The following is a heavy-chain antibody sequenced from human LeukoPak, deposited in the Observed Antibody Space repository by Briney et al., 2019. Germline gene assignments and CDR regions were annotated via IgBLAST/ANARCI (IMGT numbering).Heavy chain of an antibody. J-gene: IGHJ4*02. CDR3: ARGSGYCSSTSCSIFDY. CDR1: GFTFSSYA. CDR2: ISYGGNNK. D-gene: IGHD2-2*01. V-gene: IGHV3-30*04. Sequence: GGSLRLSCAASGFTFSSYAIHWVRQAPGKGLEWVTIISYGGNNKYYADSVKGRFTISRDNSKNTLYLQMNSLRAEDTAVYYCARGSGYCSSTSCSIFDYWGQGILVIVSS.